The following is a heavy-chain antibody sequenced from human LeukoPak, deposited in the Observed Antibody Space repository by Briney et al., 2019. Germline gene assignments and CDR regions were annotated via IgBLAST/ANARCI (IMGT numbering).Heavy chain of an antibody. CDR2: IYYSGST. CDR3: ARVGLELAPRDYYYYMDV. D-gene: IGHD1-7*01. CDR1: GGSISSSSYY. Sequence: PSETLSLTCTVSGGSISSSSYYWGWIRQPPGKGLEWIGSIYYSGSTYYNPSLKSRVTISVDTSKNQFSLKLSSVTAADTAVYYCARVGLELAPRDYYYYMDVWGKGTTVTVSS. J-gene: IGHJ6*03. V-gene: IGHV4-39*07.